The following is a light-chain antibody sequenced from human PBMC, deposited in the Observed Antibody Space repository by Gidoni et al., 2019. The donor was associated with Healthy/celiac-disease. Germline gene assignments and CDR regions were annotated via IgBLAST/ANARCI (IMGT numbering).Light chain of an antibody. Sequence: QSALTQPASVSGSPGQSITISCSGTSTNIWSYNFVSWYQHHPGKVPKLMIYGGSKRPSGVSNRFSGSKSGNTASLTISGLQAEDEADYYCCSYAGSTTYVFGTGTKVTVL. CDR2: GGS. J-gene: IGLJ1*01. CDR3: CSYAGSTTYV. V-gene: IGLV2-23*01. CDR1: STNIWSYNF.